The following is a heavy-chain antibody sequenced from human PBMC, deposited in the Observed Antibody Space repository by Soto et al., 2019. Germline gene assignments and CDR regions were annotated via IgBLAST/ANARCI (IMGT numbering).Heavy chain of an antibody. D-gene: IGHD1-20*01. CDR3: AHNIEYNWNFDY. J-gene: IGHJ4*02. CDR2: INPNSGGT. Sequence: ASVKVSCKASGYTFTGYYMHWVRQAPGQGLEWMGWINPNSGGTNYAQKLQGWVTITKDTSKNQVVLTMTNMDPVDTATYYCAHNIEYNWNFDYWGQGTLVTVSS. CDR1: GYTFTGYY. V-gene: IGHV1-2*04.